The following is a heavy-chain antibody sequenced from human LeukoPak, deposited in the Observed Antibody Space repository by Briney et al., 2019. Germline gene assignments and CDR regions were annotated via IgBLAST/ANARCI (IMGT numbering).Heavy chain of an antibody. J-gene: IGHJ4*02. CDR1: GFTFSTYA. Sequence: GGSLRLSCAASGFTFSTYAMSWVRQAPGKGLEWVSGISGSDDNTFYADSVKGRFTISRDNSKNTLYLQMNSLRAEDTAVYYCAKDRVCSGGSCYFDYWGQGTLVIVSS. CDR2: ISGSDDNT. CDR3: AKDRVCSGGSCYFDY. D-gene: IGHD2-15*01. V-gene: IGHV3-23*01.